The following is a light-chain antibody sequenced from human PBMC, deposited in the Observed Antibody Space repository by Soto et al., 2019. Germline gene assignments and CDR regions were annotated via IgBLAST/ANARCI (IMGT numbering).Light chain of an antibody. CDR1: SSDIGAYNF. J-gene: IGLJ2*01. CDR2: YVN. V-gene: IGLV2-14*03. Sequence: QSALTQPASVSGSPGQSITISCTGTSSDIGAYNFVSWYQQHPGKAPKLMLYYVNIRPSGGSNRFSGSKSGTTASLTISGPQAEDEADYYCTSWTTSTTMIFGGRTKLTV. CDR3: TSWTTSTTMI.